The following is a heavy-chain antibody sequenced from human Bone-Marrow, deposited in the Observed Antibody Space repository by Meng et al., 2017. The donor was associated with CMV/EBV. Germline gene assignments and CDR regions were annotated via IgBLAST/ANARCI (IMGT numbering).Heavy chain of an antibody. CDR1: GFTFSSYA. CDR2: ISYDGSNK. J-gene: IGHJ4*02. V-gene: IGHV3-30-3*01. Sequence: GESLKISCAASGFTFSSYAMHWVRQAPGKGLEWVAVISYDGSNKYYADSVKGRFTISRDNSKNTLYLQMNSLRAEDTAVCYCARDIVVVIAMIFDYWGQGTLVTVSS. D-gene: IGHD2-21*01. CDR3: ARDIVVVIAMIFDY.